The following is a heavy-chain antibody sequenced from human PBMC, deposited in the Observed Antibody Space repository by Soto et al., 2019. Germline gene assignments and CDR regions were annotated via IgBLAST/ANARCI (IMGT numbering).Heavy chain of an antibody. CDR1: GGSISGYY. CDR3: GRISAHGDSAY. CDR2: IYNGNI. J-gene: IGHJ4*02. Sequence: QVQLQESGPGVVKPSETLSLTCIIHGGSISGYYWTWIGQSPGKGLEYIGYIYNGNINYNSSLNSGVTISVGTAKNPSAQKLTSGPAADTAAYSCGRISAHGDSAYWGQGTLVTVS. V-gene: IGHV4-59*08. D-gene: IGHD2-21*01.